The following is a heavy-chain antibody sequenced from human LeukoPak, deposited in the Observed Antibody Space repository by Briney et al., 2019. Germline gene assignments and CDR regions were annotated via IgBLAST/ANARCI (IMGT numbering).Heavy chain of an antibody. J-gene: IGHJ4*02. CDR1: GFTFSSYA. CDR3: ARDRGDCSGGSCYLDY. D-gene: IGHD2-15*01. Sequence: GRSLRLSCAASGFTFSSYAMHWVRQAPGKGLEWVAVISYDGSNKYYADSVKGRFTISRDNSKNTLYLQMNSLRAEDTAVYYCARDRGDCSGGSCYLDYWGQGTLVTVSS. CDR2: ISYDGSNK. V-gene: IGHV3-30-3*01.